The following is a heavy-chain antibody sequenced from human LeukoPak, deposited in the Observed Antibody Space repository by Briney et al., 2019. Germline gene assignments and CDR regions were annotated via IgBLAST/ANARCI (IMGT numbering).Heavy chain of an antibody. CDR1: GGSFSGYY. CDR3: ARLGAVYSSSSPYYYYYMDV. Sequence: SETLSLTCAVYGGSFSGYYWSWIRQPPGKGLEWTGEINHSGSTNYNPSLKSRVTISVDTSKNQFSLKLSSVTAADTAVYYCARLGAVYSSSSPYYYYYMDVWGKGTTVTVSS. D-gene: IGHD6-6*01. V-gene: IGHV4-34*01. CDR2: INHSGST. J-gene: IGHJ6*03.